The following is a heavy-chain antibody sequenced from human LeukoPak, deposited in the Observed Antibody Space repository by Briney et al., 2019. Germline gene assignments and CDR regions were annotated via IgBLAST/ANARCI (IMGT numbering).Heavy chain of an antibody. D-gene: IGHD3-16*02. CDR2: ISGSGGST. Sequence: PGGSLRLSCAASGFSFSSYAMSWVRQAPGKGLEWVSGISGSGGSTYDADSVKGRFTISRDNSKNTLYLQMNSLRAEDTAVYYCAKGGADYDYVWGSYRHHDAFDIWGQGTMVTVSS. CDR1: GFSFSSYA. V-gene: IGHV3-23*01. J-gene: IGHJ3*02. CDR3: AKGGADYDYVWGSYRHHDAFDI.